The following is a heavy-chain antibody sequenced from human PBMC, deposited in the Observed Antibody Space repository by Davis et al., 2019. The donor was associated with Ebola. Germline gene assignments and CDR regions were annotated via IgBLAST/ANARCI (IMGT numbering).Heavy chain of an antibody. CDR2: INSDGSST. Sequence: PGGSLRLSCAASGFTFSSYWMHWVRQAPGKGLVWVSRINSDGSSTGYADSVKGRFTISRDNAKNTLYLQMNSLRAEDTAVYYCARDPDCGGDCYSWYFDLWGRGTLVTVSS. J-gene: IGHJ2*01. CDR1: GFTFSSYW. CDR3: ARDPDCGGDCYSWYFDL. V-gene: IGHV3-74*01. D-gene: IGHD2-21*01.